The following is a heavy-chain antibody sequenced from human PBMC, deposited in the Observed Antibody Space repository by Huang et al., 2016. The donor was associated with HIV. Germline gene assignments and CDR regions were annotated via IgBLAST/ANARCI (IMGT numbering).Heavy chain of an antibody. J-gene: IGHJ4*02. D-gene: IGHD2-15*01. V-gene: IGHV3-30*18. Sequence: QVQLVESGGGVVQPGRSLRLSCVASGFTFNNFGMHWGRQAPGKGLEGGAVISYEGSSGRYSESVKGRFTISRDNPMDTLYLQMNSLRPDDTAVYYCAKESRWYSDLDNWGQGTLVTVSS. CDR2: ISYEGSSG. CDR3: AKESRWYSDLDN. CDR1: GFTFNNFG.